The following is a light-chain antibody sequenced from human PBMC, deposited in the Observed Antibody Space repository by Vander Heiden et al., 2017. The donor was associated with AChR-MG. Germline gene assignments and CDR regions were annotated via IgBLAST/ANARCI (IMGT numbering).Light chain of an antibody. CDR2: EVS. CDR1: SSDVGSYSI. J-gene: IGLJ3*02. V-gene: IGLV2-23*02. CDR3: CSYAGSSTLV. Sequence: QSALTQPASVSWSPGQSTTISCTGTSSDVGSYSIVCWYQQHPGEAPELMIYEVSKRPSGVSNRFSGSKSGNTASLTISGLQAEDEADYYCCSYAGSSTLVFGGGTKLTVL.